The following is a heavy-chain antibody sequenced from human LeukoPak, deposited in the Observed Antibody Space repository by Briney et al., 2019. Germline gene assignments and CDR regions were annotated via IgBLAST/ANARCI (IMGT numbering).Heavy chain of an antibody. J-gene: IGHJ6*02. V-gene: IGHV3-30*18. CDR2: ISYDGSNK. CDR3: AKDRSSSGMDV. Sequence: GGSLRLSCAASGFTFSSYGMHWVRQAPGKGLEWVAVISYDGSNKYYADSVKGRFTISRDNSKNTLYLQMNSLRAEDTAVYYCAKDRSSSGMDVWGQGTTVTVSS. CDR1: GFTFSSYG. D-gene: IGHD2-2*01.